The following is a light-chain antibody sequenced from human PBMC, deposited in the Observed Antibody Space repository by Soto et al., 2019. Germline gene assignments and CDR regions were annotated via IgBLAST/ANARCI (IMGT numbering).Light chain of an antibody. CDR1: QTISSY. Sequence: EIVLTHSPATLSLSPGERATLXCRASQTISSYLAWYQHKPGQAPRLLIYAASSRATGIPDRFSGSGSGTDFTLTISRLEPEDFAVYYCQQYGTSPRTFGQGTKVDIK. CDR3: QQYGTSPRT. V-gene: IGKV3-20*01. CDR2: AAS. J-gene: IGKJ1*01.